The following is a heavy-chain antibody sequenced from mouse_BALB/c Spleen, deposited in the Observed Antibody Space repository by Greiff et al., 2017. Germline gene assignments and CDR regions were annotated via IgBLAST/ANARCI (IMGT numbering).Heavy chain of an antibody. CDR3: ARGSLLRPYYAMDY. V-gene: IGHV1-87*01. CDR2: IYPGDGDT. D-gene: IGHD1-2*01. Sequence: QVQLQQSGAELARPGASVKLSCKASGYTFTSYWMQWVKQRPGQGLEWIGAIYPGDGDTRYTQKFKGKATLTADKSSSTAYMQLSSLASEDSAVYYCARGSLLRPYYAMDYWGQGTSVTVSS. CDR1: GYTFTSYW. J-gene: IGHJ4*01.